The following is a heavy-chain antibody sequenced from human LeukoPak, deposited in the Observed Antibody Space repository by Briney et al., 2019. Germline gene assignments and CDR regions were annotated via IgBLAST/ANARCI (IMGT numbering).Heavy chain of an antibody. D-gene: IGHD2-15*01. J-gene: IGHJ4*02. CDR3: ARDCSGGSCYSDPIDY. CDR1: GFTFSSYS. Sequence: PGGSLRLSCAASGFTFSSYSMNWVRQAPGKGLEWVSYISSSSSTIYYADSVKGRFTISRDNSKNTLYLQMNSLRAEDTAVYYCARDCSGGSCYSDPIDYWGQGTLVTVSS. V-gene: IGHV3-48*01. CDR2: ISSSSSTI.